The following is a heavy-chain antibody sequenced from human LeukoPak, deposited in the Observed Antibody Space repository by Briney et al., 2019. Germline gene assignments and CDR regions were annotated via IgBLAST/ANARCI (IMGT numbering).Heavy chain of an antibody. CDR3: AREGSYYYDSSGYIY. CDR2: IKQDGSEK. Sequence: PGGSLRLSCAASGFTFSSYAMSWVRQAPGKGLEWVANIKQDGSEKYYVDSVKGRFTISRDNAKNSLYLQMNSLRAEDTAVYYCAREGSYYYDSSGYIYWGQGTLVTVSS. J-gene: IGHJ4*02. V-gene: IGHV3-7*01. D-gene: IGHD3-22*01. CDR1: GFTFSSYA.